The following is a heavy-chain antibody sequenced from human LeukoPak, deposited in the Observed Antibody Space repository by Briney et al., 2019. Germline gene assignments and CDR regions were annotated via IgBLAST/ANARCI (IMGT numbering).Heavy chain of an antibody. V-gene: IGHV3-30-3*01. Sequence: GGSLRLSCAASGFTFSSYAMHWVRQAPGKGLEWVAVISYDGSNKYYADSVKGRFTISRDNSKNTLYLQMNSLRAEDTAVYYCARGGPPYSSSSFDYWGQGTLVTVSS. D-gene: IGHD6-6*01. CDR1: GFTFSSYA. CDR3: ARGGPPYSSSSFDY. J-gene: IGHJ4*02. CDR2: ISYDGSNK.